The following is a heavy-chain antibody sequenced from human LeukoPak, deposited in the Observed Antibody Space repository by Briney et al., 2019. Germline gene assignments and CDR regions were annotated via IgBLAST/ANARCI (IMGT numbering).Heavy chain of an antibody. CDR2: IWYDGSNK. CDR1: GFTFSNYG. D-gene: IGHD4-23*01. J-gene: IGHJ2*01. CDR3: GTVRGNSRTWYVDL. V-gene: IGHV3-33*01. Sequence: GSLRLSCAASGFTFSNYGMHWVRQAPGKGLEWVAIIWYDGSNKYYTDSVRGRFTISRDNSKSTLYVQMNNLRAEDTAVYYCGTVRGNSRTWYVDLWGRGTQVTVSS.